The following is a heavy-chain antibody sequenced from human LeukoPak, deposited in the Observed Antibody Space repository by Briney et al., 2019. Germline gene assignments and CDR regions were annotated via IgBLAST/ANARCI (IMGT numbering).Heavy chain of an antibody. V-gene: IGHV3-66*02. CDR2: IYSGGST. J-gene: IGHJ4*02. CDR3: ARVVIAAAGRGLDY. CDR1: GFTVSSNY. D-gene: IGHD6-13*01. Sequence: GGSLRLSCAASGFTVSSNYMSWVRQAPGKGLEWVSVIYSGGSTYYADSVKGRFTISRDNSKNTLYLQMNSLRAEDMAVYYCARVVIAAAGRGLDYWGQETLVTVSS.